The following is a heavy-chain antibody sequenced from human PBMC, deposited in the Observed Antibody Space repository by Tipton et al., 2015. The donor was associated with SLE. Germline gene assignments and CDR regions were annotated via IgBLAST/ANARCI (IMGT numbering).Heavy chain of an antibody. D-gene: IGHD6-19*01. CDR1: GGSFSGYY. V-gene: IGHV4-34*01. CDR2: IYYSGST. J-gene: IGHJ4*02. Sequence: LRLSCAVYGGSFSGYYWSWIRQPPGKGLEWIGSIYYSGSTYYNPSLKSRVTISIDTSKNQFSLKLNSVTAADTAVYYCARGDSSQEFDYWGQGTLVTVSS. CDR3: ARGDSSQEFDY.